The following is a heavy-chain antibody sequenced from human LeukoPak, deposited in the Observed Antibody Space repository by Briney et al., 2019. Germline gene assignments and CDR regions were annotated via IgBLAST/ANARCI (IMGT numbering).Heavy chain of an antibody. CDR2: IQSRNYGGTT. D-gene: IGHD3-10*02. CDR3: AELGITMIGGV. J-gene: IGHJ6*04. V-gene: IGHV3-49*04. Sequence: GGSLRLSCTASGFTFGDYGMSWVRQAPGKGLEWVGFIQSRNYGGTTQHAASVKGRFTISRDDSKSIAYLQMNTLRAEDTAVYYCAELGITMIGGVWGKGTTVTISS. CDR1: GFTFGDYG.